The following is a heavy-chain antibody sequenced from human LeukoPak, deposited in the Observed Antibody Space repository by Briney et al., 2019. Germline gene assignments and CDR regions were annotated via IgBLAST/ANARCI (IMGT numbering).Heavy chain of an antibody. Sequence: SVKVSCKASGGTFISYAISWVRQAPGQGLEWMGGIIPIFGTANYAQKFQGRVTITADESTSTAYMELSSLRSEDTAVYYCAGLPHTPYDPPQYYFDYWGQGTLVTVSS. CDR1: GGTFISYA. V-gene: IGHV1-69*13. CDR3: AGLPHTPYDPPQYYFDY. J-gene: IGHJ4*02. CDR2: IIPIFGTA. D-gene: IGHD3-22*01.